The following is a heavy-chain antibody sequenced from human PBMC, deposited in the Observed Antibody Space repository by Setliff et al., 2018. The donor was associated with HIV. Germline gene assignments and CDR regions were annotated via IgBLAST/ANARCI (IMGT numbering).Heavy chain of an antibody. D-gene: IGHD6-6*01. Sequence: SETLSLTCTVSGGPISSYYWSWIRQHPGKGLEWIGYIYYSGSTYYNPSLKSRASISVDTSKNQFSLKLSSVTAADTAVYYCARHLGRKHSSSPFDYWGQGTLVTVPQ. CDR2: IYYSGST. CDR1: GGPISSYY. V-gene: IGHV4-59*06. CDR3: ARHLGRKHSSSPFDY. J-gene: IGHJ4*02.